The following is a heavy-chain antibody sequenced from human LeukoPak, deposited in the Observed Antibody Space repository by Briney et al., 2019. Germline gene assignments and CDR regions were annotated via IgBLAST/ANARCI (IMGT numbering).Heavy chain of an antibody. CDR1: GFTVSSNY. D-gene: IGHD6-13*01. J-gene: IGHJ3*02. Sequence: GGSLRLSCAASGFTVSSNYMSWVRQAPGKGLEWVSVIYSGGSTYYTDSVKGSFTSSRDNSKNTLYLQMNSLRAEDTAVYYCARDVQQLAGEDDAFDIWGQGTMVTVSS. V-gene: IGHV3-66*01. CDR2: IYSGGST. CDR3: ARDVQQLAGEDDAFDI.